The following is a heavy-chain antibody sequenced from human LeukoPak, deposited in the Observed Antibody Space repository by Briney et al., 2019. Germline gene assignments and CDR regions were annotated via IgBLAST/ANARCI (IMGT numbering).Heavy chain of an antibody. CDR2: INAGNGNT. J-gene: IGHJ4*02. CDR1: GYTFTSYA. Sequence: ASVKVSCKASGYTFTSYAMHWVRQAPGRRLEWMGWINAGNGNTKYSQKFQGRVTITRDTSASTAYMELSSLRSEDTAVYYCASPHERYCSGGSCYPRPFDYWGQGTLVTVSS. D-gene: IGHD2-15*01. V-gene: IGHV1-3*01. CDR3: ASPHERYCSGGSCYPRPFDY.